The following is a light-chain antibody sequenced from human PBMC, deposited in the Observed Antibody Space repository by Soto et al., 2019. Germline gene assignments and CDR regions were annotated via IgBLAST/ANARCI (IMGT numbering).Light chain of an antibody. CDR2: DAS. V-gene: IGKV1-33*01. CDR1: QDISNF. CDR3: QHYASLPIT. Sequence: DIQMTQSPSSLSASVGDRVTITCQANQDISNFLNWYQQKPGKAPKLLIYDASNLETGVPSRFSGSGSGTDFTFTISTLQAEDIATYYCQHYASLPITFGQGTRLEI. J-gene: IGKJ5*01.